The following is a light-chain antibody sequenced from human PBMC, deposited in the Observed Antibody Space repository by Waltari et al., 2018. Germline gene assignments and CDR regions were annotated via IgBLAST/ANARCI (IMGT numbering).Light chain of an antibody. CDR3: QVWDTSSAV. CDR2: RDS. Sequence: SYELTQPPSVSVSLGQTATITCSGNKLGDKYACWYQQKPGQSPVLVIYRDSGRPSGIPERFSGSNSGNTATLTISGTQSMDEADYYCQVWDTSSAVFGGGTKLTVL. J-gene: IGLJ2*01. V-gene: IGLV3-1*01. CDR1: KLGDKY.